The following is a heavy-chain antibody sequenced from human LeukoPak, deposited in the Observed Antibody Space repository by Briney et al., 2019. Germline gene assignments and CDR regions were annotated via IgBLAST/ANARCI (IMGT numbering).Heavy chain of an antibody. CDR2: IKQDVGEK. D-gene: IGHD3-10*01. CDR3: ARVGKWFGEPELGRFAP. Sequence: GGSLRLSCVASGFTFGNFWMSWVRQAPGKGLEWVASIKQDVGEKYYADSVKGRFTISRDNAKNSLYLQMNSLRAEDTAVYYCARVGKWFGEPELGRFAPWGQGTLVTVSS. CDR1: GFTFGNFW. V-gene: IGHV3-7*01. J-gene: IGHJ5*02.